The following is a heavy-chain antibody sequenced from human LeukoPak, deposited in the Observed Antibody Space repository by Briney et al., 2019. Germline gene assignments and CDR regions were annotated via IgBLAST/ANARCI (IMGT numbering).Heavy chain of an antibody. CDR1: GGSISSGTYY. CDR3: ARISTIFDPGMDV. Sequence: SETLSLTCTVSGGSISSGTYYWSWIRQPPGKGLEWIGYIYYSGSSYYTPSLKSRLTISVDTSKNQFSLKLSFVTAAGTAMYYCARISTIFDPGMDVWGQGTTVTVSS. V-gene: IGHV4-30-4*01. CDR2: IYYSGSS. D-gene: IGHD3-3*01. J-gene: IGHJ6*02.